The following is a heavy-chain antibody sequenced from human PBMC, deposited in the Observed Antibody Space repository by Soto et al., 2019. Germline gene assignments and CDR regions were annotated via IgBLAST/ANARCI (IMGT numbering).Heavy chain of an antibody. Sequence: SECMAVASAVYGGSFSCCYWGWIRQPPGKGREWIGEINHSGSINYNPSLKGRVTISVDTSKNQFSLKLSSVTAADTAVYYCARGAWRFGEYPNYCYYGMDVWGQGTTVTVSS. CDR1: GGSFSCCY. CDR3: ARGAWRFGEYPNYCYYGMDV. CDR2: INHSGSI. V-gene: IGHV4-34*01. D-gene: IGHD3-10*01. J-gene: IGHJ6*02.